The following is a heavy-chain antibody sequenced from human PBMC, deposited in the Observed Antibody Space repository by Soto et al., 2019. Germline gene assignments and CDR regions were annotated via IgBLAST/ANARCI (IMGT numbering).Heavy chain of an antibody. CDR3: ARNLGFCTGGSCYLGF. Sequence: GSSVKVSCKASGYTFTNYDINWVRQATVQGLEWMGWMNPNSGKTGYAQKFQGRVTMTRSTSISTAYMDLTSLRSQDTAVYYCARNLGFCTGGSCYLGFWGQGTLVTLSS. CDR1: GYTFTNYD. V-gene: IGHV1-8*01. CDR2: MNPNSGKT. J-gene: IGHJ4*02. D-gene: IGHD2-15*01.